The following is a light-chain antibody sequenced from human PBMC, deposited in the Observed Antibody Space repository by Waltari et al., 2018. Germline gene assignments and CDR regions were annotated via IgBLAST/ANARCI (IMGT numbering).Light chain of an antibody. J-gene: IGKJ4*01. Sequence: EIVLTQSPVTLSLSPGERATLSCRASQSVSSYLAWYQQKPGQAPRLLIYDASNRATVIPARFSGSGYGTDVTLTISSREPEDFAVYYCQQRSNWPLTFGGVTKVEIK. CDR1: QSVSSY. CDR2: DAS. CDR3: QQRSNWPLT. V-gene: IGKV3-11*01.